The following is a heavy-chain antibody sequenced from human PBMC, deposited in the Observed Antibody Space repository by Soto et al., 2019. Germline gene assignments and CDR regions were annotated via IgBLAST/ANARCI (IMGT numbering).Heavy chain of an antibody. CDR1: GFTFSSYS. CDR2: ISSSSSYI. D-gene: IGHD6-6*01. J-gene: IGHJ6*03. CDR3: ARLGPSSSSGLPALYYYYMDV. V-gene: IGHV3-21*01. Sequence: GGSLRLSCAASGFTFSSYSMNWVRQAPGKGLEWVSSISSSSSYIYYADSVKGRFTISRDNAKNSLYLQMNSLRAEDTAVYYCARLGPSSSSGLPALYYYYMDVWGKGTTVTVSS.